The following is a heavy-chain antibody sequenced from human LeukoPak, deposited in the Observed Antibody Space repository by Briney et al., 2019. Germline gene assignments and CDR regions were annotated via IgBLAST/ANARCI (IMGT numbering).Heavy chain of an antibody. D-gene: IGHD3-10*01. V-gene: IGHV3-66*01. CDR1: GFTVSSNY. CDR3: ARDFGGVGHFDY. CDR2: IYTGGCT. J-gene: IGHJ4*02. Sequence: GGSLRLSCAASGFTVSSNYMSWVRQAPGKGLEWVSVIYTGGCTYYADSVRGRFTISRDNSKNTLYLQMDSLSAEDTAVYYCARDFGGVGHFDYWGQGTLVTVSS.